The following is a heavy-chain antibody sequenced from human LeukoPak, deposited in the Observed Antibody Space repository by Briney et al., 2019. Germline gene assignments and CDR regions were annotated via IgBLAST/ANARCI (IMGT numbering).Heavy chain of an antibody. D-gene: IGHD6-19*01. CDR2: IYHSGGT. CDR3: ARGWLGYYFDY. Sequence: ASQTLSLTCAVSGGSITSGTYSWTWIRQPPGKALEWIGYIYHSGGTYSNPSLKSRVTVSMDRSKNQFSLKVTSVTAADTAVYYCARGWLGYYFDYWGQGTPVTVSS. CDR1: GGSITSGTYS. V-gene: IGHV4-30-2*01. J-gene: IGHJ4*02.